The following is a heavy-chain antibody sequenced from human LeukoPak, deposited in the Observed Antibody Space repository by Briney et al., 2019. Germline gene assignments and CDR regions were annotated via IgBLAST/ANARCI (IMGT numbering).Heavy chain of an antibody. Sequence: SETLSLTCTVSGGSVSSGSYYWSWIRQPTGKGLEWIGYIYSSGSTNYNPSLKSRVTISVDTSKNQFSLKLSSVTAADTAVYYCARDGGMVSFDYWGQGTLVTVSS. CDR2: IYSSGST. CDR3: ARDGGMVSFDY. CDR1: GGSVSSGSYY. V-gene: IGHV4-61*01. J-gene: IGHJ4*02. D-gene: IGHD4-23*01.